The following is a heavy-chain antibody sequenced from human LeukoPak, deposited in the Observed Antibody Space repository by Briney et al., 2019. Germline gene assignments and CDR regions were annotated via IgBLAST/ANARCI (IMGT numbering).Heavy chain of an antibody. CDR3: PPGGGWELAY. Sequence: SGGSLRLSCAASGFTYSTYWMSWVRQAPGKGLEWVAIINQGGSEKYYVDSVKGGFTISRDNAKNSLYLQMNSLRAEDTAVYYCPPGGGWELAYWGQGTLVTVSS. V-gene: IGHV3-7*03. D-gene: IGHD1-26*01. J-gene: IGHJ4*02. CDR1: GFTYSTYW. CDR2: INQGGSEK.